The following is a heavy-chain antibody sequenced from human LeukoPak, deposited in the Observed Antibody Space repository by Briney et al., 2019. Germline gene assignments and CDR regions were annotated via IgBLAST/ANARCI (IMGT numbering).Heavy chain of an antibody. CDR1: GYTFTGYC. Sequence: ASVKVSCKASGYTFTGYCMHWVRQAPGQGLEWMGWINPNSGGTNYAQKFQGRVTMTRDTSISTAYMELSRLRSDDTAVYYCARDYLGYYRLFDYWGQGTLVTVSS. V-gene: IGHV1-2*02. D-gene: IGHD3-22*01. CDR3: ARDYLGYYRLFDY. J-gene: IGHJ4*02. CDR2: INPNSGGT.